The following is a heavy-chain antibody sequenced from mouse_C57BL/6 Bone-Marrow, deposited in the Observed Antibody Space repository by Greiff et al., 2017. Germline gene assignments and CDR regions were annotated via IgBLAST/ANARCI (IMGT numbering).Heavy chain of an antibody. CDR3: ARGNV. D-gene: IGHD2-1*01. J-gene: IGHJ4*01. CDR2: IDPSDSYT. Sequence: QVQLKQPGAELVRPGTSVKLSCKASGYTFTSYWMPWVKQRPGQGLEWIGVIDPSDSYTNYNQKFKGKATLTVDTSSSTAYMQLSSLTSEDSAVYYCARGNVWGKGTSVTVSS. V-gene: IGHV1-59*01. CDR1: GYTFTSYW.